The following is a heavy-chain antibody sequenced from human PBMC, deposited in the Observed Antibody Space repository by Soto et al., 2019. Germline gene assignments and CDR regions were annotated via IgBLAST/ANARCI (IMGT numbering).Heavy chain of an antibody. V-gene: IGHV3-23*01. CDR1: GFTFSSYA. D-gene: IGHD7-27*01. Sequence: GGSLRLSCAASGFTFSSYAMSWVRQAPGKGLEWVSAISGSGGSTYYADSVKGRFTISRDNSKNTLYLQMNSLRAEDTVVYYCAKDITGDEGNSFDPWGQGTLVTVSS. J-gene: IGHJ5*02. CDR3: AKDITGDEGNSFDP. CDR2: ISGSGGST.